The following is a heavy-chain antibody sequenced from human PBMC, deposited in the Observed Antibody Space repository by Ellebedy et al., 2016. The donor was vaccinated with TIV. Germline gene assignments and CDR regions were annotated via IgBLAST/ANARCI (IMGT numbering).Heavy chain of an antibody. V-gene: IGHV3-23*01. J-gene: IGHJ4*02. CDR3: VKGAWLDD. Sequence: GESLKISXAASGFAFSGYAMSWVRQAPGKGLEWVSSISYSSDITHYADSVKGRFTISRDNSKNTLYLQMNSLRAEDTAVYYCVKGAWLDDWGQGTLVIVSS. CDR2: ISYSSDIT. D-gene: IGHD1-26*01. CDR1: GFAFSGYA.